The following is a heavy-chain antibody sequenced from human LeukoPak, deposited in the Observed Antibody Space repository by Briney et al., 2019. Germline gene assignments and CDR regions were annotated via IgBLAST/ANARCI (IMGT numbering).Heavy chain of an antibody. D-gene: IGHD3-16*01. V-gene: IGHV4-59*01. J-gene: IGHJ6*03. CDR2: IYYSGST. CDR1: GGSISTYY. CDR3: ARANTYYDYDEYYYYMDV. Sequence: PSETLSLTCTVSGGSISTYYWNWIRQPPGKGLEWIGYIYYSGSTNYNPSLKSRVTISVDTSKNQFSLKLSSVTAADTAVYYCARANTYYDYDEYYYYMDVWGKGTTVTISS.